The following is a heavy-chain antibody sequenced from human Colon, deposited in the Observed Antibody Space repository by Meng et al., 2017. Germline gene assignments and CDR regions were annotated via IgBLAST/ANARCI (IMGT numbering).Heavy chain of an antibody. D-gene: IGHD4-17*01. V-gene: IGHV1-18*01. CDR2: ISTYDYNT. CDR3: ARDNPGDYVWDY. CDR1: GYTFTTYG. Sequence: QVQLVQSGAAVKKPGAAVKVSWKASGYTFTTYGISWMRQAPGQGLEWMGWISTYDYNTNYVEKFRGRVTMTTDTSTNTAYMELRSLRSDDTAVYYCARDNPGDYVWDYWGQGTLVTVSS. J-gene: IGHJ4*02.